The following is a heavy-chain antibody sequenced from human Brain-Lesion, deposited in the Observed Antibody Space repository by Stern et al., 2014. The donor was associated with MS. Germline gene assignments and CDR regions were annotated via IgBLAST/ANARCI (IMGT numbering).Heavy chain of an antibody. V-gene: IGHV4-61*02. CDR3: ARGSYGILTGNGGHGFYI. D-gene: IGHD3-9*01. Sequence: QVQLEESGPGLVKPSQTLSLTCTVSGGSISSGNYYWSWIRQPAGEGLEWIGRIYSSGSTQYNPSLKSRVTISADTSTNPFSLRLSSVTGAGTAVDYWARGSYGILTGNGGHGFYIWGPGTMVTVSS. CDR1: GGSISSGNYY. CDR2: IYSSGST. J-gene: IGHJ3*02.